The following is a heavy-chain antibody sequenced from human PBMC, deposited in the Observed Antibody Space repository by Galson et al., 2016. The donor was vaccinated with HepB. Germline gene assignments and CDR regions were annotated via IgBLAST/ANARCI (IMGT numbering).Heavy chain of an antibody. CDR3: AKGFEGLYWFDP. CDR2: MSYDGSNE. V-gene: IGHV3-30*18. CDR1: GFNLSNYG. Sequence: SLRLSCADSGFNLSNYGMHWVRQPPGKGLEWVADMSYDGSNEHYADSVRGRFTISRDNPKSRLYLQMNSLRTDDTAIYYCAKGFEGLYWFDPWGQGTLVTVSS. J-gene: IGHJ5*02. D-gene: IGHD3-9*01.